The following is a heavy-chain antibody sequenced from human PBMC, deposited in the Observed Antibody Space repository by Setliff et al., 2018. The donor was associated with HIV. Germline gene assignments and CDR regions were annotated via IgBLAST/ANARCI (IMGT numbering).Heavy chain of an antibody. D-gene: IGHD3-10*01. CDR2: IYNRGYT. CDR1: GGSIMSDGYY. Sequence: LSLTCTVSGGSIMSDGYYWNWIRQRPGKGLEWIGYIYNRGYTYYNPSLKSRVTTSIDTSQNKFSLRLSSVTVADTAVYSCAGMFFCGAGSKSDFDYWGQGTQVTV. J-gene: IGHJ4*02. CDR3: AGMFFCGAGSKSDFDY. V-gene: IGHV4-31*03.